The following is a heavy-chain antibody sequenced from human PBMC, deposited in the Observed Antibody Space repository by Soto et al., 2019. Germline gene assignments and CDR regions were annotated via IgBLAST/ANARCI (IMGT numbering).Heavy chain of an antibody. D-gene: IGHD3-22*01. CDR1: GGSISSGDYY. V-gene: IGHV4-30-4*01. J-gene: IGHJ4*02. Sequence: QVQLQESGPGLVKPSQTLSLTCTVSGGSISSGDYYWSWIRQPPGKGLEWIGSIYYSGSTYYNPSLNSRVTISVDTYKHQFSLKLSSVTAADTAVYYCARLSLEYYYDNSGYFAYWGQGTLVTVSS. CDR3: ARLSLEYYYDNSGYFAY. CDR2: IYYSGST.